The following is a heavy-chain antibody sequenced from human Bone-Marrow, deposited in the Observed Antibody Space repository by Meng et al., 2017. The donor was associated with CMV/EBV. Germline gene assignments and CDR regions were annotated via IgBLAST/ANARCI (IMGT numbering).Heavy chain of an antibody. CDR1: GYSFTSYW. D-gene: IGHD3-3*01. V-gene: IGHV5-51*01. CDR2: IYPGDSDT. CDR3: ARSAYYDFWSGYGYGMDV. J-gene: IGHJ6*02. Sequence: GESLKISCKGSGYSFTSYWIGWVRQMPGKGLEWMGIIYPGDSDTRYSPSFQGQVTISADKSISTAYLQWSSLKASDTAMYYCARSAYYDFWSGYGYGMDVWGQGTTVTVSS.